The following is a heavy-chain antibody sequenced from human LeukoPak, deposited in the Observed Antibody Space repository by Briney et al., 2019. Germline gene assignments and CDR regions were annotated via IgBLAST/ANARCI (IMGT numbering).Heavy chain of an antibody. V-gene: IGHV4-59*13. CDR2: IYYSGIT. CDR3: ARGELSLES. D-gene: IGHD1-7*01. Sequence: SETLSPTCTVSGGSLTSYYWSWIRQPPGKGLEWIGYIYYSGITNYNPSLKSRVTISIDTSKNQFSLKLRSITAADTAVYYCARGELSLESWGQGTLVTVSS. J-gene: IGHJ5*02. CDR1: GGSLTSYY.